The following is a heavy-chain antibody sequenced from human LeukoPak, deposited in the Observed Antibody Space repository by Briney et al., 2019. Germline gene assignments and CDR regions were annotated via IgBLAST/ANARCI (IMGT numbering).Heavy chain of an antibody. V-gene: IGHV4-4*02. CDR3: ARGYSGYDYYFDY. D-gene: IGHD5-12*01. J-gene: IGHJ4*02. CDR2: IYHNGDT. CDR1: GGSITSSNW. Sequence: SGTLSLTCDVSGGSITSSNWWSWVRQPPGKGLEWIGEIYHNGDTNYNPSLKRRVTISVDKSKNQFSLKVRSVTAADTAQYYCARGYSGYDYYFDYWGQGTLVTVSS.